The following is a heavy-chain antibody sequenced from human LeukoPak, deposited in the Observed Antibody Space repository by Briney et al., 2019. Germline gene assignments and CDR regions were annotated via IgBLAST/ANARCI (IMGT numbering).Heavy chain of an antibody. J-gene: IGHJ6*02. CDR1: GGTFSIYA. D-gene: IGHD2-8*01. CDR3: AAGYCTNGVCYPLYYYYGMDV. Sequence: GASVTVSFKASGGTFSIYAISWVRQAPGQGLEWMGGIIPIFGTANYAQKFQGRVTITADESASTAYMELSSLRSEDTAVYYCAAGYCTNGVCYPLYYYYGMDVWGQGTTVTVSS. V-gene: IGHV1-69*13. CDR2: IIPIFGTA.